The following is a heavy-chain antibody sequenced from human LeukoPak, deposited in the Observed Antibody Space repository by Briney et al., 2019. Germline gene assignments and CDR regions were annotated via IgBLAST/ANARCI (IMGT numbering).Heavy chain of an antibody. Sequence: SETLSLTCTVSGDSISHDYWSWIRQPPGKGLEWIAFIYYSGSTNYNPSLKSRVTISVDTSKKQFSLKLNSVTAADTAVYYCAGGSREIAAAGIYFDYWGQGTLVTVSS. D-gene: IGHD6-13*01. CDR2: IYYSGST. CDR3: AGGSREIAAAGIYFDY. V-gene: IGHV4-59*08. CDR1: GDSISHDY. J-gene: IGHJ4*02.